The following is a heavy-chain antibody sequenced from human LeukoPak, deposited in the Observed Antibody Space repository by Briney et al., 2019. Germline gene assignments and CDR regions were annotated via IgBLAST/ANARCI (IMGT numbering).Heavy chain of an antibody. CDR1: GFTFSSYA. J-gene: IGHJ4*02. CDR2: IREKPHSYST. V-gene: IGHV3-72*01. Sequence: QPGGSLRLSCAASGFTFSSYAMSWVRQAPGKGLEWVARIREKPHSYSTEYAASVKGRFTISRDDSKNSLYLQMSSLKTEDTAVYYCARGFRYGSNWGFDYWGQGTLVTVSS. CDR3: ARGFRYGSNWGFDY. D-gene: IGHD5-24*01.